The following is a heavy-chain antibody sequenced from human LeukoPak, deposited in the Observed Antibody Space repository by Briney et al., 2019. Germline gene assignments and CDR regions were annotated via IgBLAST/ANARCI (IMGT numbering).Heavy chain of an antibody. J-gene: IGHJ5*02. CDR1: GYSFTSYW. CDR2: IDPSDSYT. CDR3: ASLDGGYSGYTNWFDP. Sequence: PGESLRISCKGSGYSFTSYWISWVRQMPGKGPEWMGRIDPSDSYTNYSPSFQGHVTISADKSISTAYLQWSSLKASDTAMYYCASLDGGYSGYTNWFDPWGQGTLVTVSS. V-gene: IGHV5-10-1*01. D-gene: IGHD5-12*01.